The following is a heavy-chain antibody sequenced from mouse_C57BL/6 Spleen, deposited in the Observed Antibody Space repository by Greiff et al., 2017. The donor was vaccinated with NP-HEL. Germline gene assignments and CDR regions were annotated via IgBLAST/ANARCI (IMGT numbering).Heavy chain of an antibody. CDR1: GFTFSDYY. Sequence: EVQVVESEGGLVQPGSSMKLSCTASGFTFSDYYMAWVRQVPEKGLEWVANINYDGSSTYYLDSLKSRFIISRDNAKNILYLQMSSLKSEDTATYYCAREKNYYGNNYAMDYWGQGTSVTVSS. V-gene: IGHV5-16*01. J-gene: IGHJ4*01. CDR3: AREKNYYGNNYAMDY. CDR2: INYDGSST. D-gene: IGHD2-1*01.